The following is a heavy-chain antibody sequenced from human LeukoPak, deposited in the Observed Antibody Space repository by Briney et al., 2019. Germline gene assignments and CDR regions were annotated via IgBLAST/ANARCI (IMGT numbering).Heavy chain of an antibody. CDR2: TYYSGST. J-gene: IGHJ4*02. Sequence: PSETLSLTCTVSGGSISSSSYYWGWIRQPPGKGLEWIGSTYYSGSTYYNPSLKSRVTISVDTSKNQFSLKLSSVTAADMAVYYCARGKGRGPLAYWGQGTLVTVSS. D-gene: IGHD3-10*01. CDR3: ARGKGRGPLAY. CDR1: GGSISSSSYY. V-gene: IGHV4-39*07.